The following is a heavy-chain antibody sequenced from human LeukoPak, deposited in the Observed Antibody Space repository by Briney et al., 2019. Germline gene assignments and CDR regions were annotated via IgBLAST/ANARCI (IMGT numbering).Heavy chain of an antibody. Sequence: GGSLRLSCAASGFTFSSYAMSWVRQAPGKGLEWVSAISGSGGSTYYADSVKGRFTISRDNSKNTLYLQMNSLRAEDTAVYYCARYSQGDYDYVWGSYRLYYFDYWGQGTLVTISS. J-gene: IGHJ4*02. D-gene: IGHD3-16*02. CDR2: ISGSGGST. CDR3: ARYSQGDYDYVWGSYRLYYFDY. V-gene: IGHV3-23*01. CDR1: GFTFSSYA.